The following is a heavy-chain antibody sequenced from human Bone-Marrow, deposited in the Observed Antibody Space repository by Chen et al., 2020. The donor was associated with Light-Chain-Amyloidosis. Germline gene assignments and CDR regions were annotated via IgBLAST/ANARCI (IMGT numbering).Heavy chain of an antibody. J-gene: IGHJ4*02. V-gene: IGHV5-51*01. Sequence: EVQLEQSGPEVKKPGESLKIAWKGCGYTFPNYWIGWVRQMPGKGLEWMGVIYPDDSDARYSPSFEGQVTISADKSITTAYLQWRSLKASDTAMYYCARRRDGYNFDYWGQGTLVTVSS. CDR2: IYPDDSDA. CDR3: ARRRDGYNFDY. D-gene: IGHD5-12*01. CDR1: GYTFPNYW.